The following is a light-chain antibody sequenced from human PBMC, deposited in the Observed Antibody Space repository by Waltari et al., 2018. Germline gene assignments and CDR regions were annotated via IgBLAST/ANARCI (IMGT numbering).Light chain of an antibody. J-gene: IGLJ2*01. CDR3: QTRGSGTVI. V-gene: IGLV4-69*01. Sequence: QLVLTQAPSASASLGASVKLTCTLSSGPNSYAIAWHQQQPEKGPRYLMKVNSDGSHYKADGIPDRFSGSSSGAERYLTISSLQSEDEADYYCQTRGSGTVIFGGGTKLTVL. CDR2: VNSDGSH. CDR1: SGPNSYA.